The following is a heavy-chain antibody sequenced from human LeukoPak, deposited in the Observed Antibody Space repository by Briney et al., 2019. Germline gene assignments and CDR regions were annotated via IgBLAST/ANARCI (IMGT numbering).Heavy chain of an antibody. CDR1: GFTFSTYA. CDR2: ISGRGELT. D-gene: IGHD3-22*01. CDR3: VKDRPNYYGSEGHYYRQNGDS. J-gene: IGHJ5*01. V-gene: IGHV3-23*01. Sequence: PGGSLGLSCGASGFTFSTYAMSWVRQPPGQGLEWVASISGRGELTYYTDSVRGRFTISRDNSRSTLYLQMNFLRTDDTAVYYCVKDRPNYYGSEGHYYRQNGDSWGQGTLVTVSS.